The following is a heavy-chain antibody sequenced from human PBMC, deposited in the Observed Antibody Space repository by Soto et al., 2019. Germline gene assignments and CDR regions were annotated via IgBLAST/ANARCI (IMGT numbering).Heavy chain of an antibody. CDR2: IIPIFGTA. Sequence: VASVKVSCKASRGTFSSYAISWVRRAPGQGLEWMGGIIPIFGTANYAQKFQGRVTITADESTSTAYLQWSSLRASDTAMYYCARGGVSTRTFDYWGQGTPVTVSS. CDR1: RGTFSSYA. CDR3: ARGGVSTRTFDY. J-gene: IGHJ4*02. V-gene: IGHV1-69*13. D-gene: IGHD3-3*01.